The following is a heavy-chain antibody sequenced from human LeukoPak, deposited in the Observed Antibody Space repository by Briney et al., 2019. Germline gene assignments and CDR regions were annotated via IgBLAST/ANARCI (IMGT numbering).Heavy chain of an antibody. CDR3: ARDRYGVRGKNYYYYGMDV. J-gene: IGHJ6*02. D-gene: IGHD3-10*01. Sequence: GGSLRLSCAASGFTFSSYGMHWVRQAPGKGLEWVAVIWYDGSNKYYADSVKGRFTISRDNSKNTVYLQMNSLRAEDTAVYYCARDRYGVRGKNYYYYGMDVWGQGTTVTVSS. CDR1: GFTFSSYG. CDR2: IWYDGSNK. V-gene: IGHV3-33*01.